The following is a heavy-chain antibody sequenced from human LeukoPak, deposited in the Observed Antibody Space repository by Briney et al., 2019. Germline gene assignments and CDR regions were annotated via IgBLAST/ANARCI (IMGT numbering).Heavy chain of an antibody. Sequence: SETLSLTCTVSGVSISSSSYYWGWIRQPPGKGLEWIGSIYCGSPYYNPSLKSRVTISVDTSKNQFSLRLSSVTAADTAVYYCARDAWFGAGRTFAYWGQGTLVTVSS. D-gene: IGHD3-10*01. CDR1: GVSISSSSYY. CDR3: ARDAWFGAGRTFAY. V-gene: IGHV4-39*02. CDR2: IYCGSP. J-gene: IGHJ4*02.